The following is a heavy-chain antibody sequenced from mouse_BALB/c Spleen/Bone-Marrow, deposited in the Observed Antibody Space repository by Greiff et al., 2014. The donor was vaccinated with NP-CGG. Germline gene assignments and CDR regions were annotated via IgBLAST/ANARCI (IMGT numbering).Heavy chain of an antibody. CDR3: ARVFYDSASAH. Sequence: VQLQQSGAELARPGASVKLSCKASGYTFTGYWMQWVKQRPGQGLEWIGIIYPGDGDTRYTQKFKGKATLTADKSSSTAYMQLRSLASEDSAVYYCARVFYDSASAHWGQGTTLTVSS. CDR1: GYTFTGYW. CDR2: IYPGDGDT. J-gene: IGHJ2*01. V-gene: IGHV1-87*01. D-gene: IGHD6-1*01.